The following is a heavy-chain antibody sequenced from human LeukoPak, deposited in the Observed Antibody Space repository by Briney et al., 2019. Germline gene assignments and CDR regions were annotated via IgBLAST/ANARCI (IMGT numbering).Heavy chain of an antibody. CDR1: GYTFTSYG. CDR2: INTNTGNP. D-gene: IGHD2-15*01. V-gene: IGHV7-4-1*02. J-gene: IGHJ6*03. CDR3: ARDMVVAATPSYYYYYMDV. Sequence: VASVTVSCKASGYTFTSYGISWVRQAPGQGLEWMGWINTNTGNPTYAQGFTGRFVFSLDTSVSTAYLQISSLKAEDTAVYYCARDMVVAATPSYYYYYMDVWGKGTTVTVSS.